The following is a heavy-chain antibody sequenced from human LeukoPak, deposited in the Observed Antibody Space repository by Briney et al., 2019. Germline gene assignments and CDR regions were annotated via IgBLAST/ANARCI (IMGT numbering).Heavy chain of an antibody. CDR1: GFTFSNAW. CDR3: TTVRREWLALYYYYYYMDV. V-gene: IGHV3-15*01. CDR2: IKSKTDGGTT. J-gene: IGHJ6*03. D-gene: IGHD6-19*01. Sequence: GGSLRLSCAASGFTFSNAWMSWVRQAPGKGLEWVGRIKSKTDGGTTDYAAPVKGRFTISRDDSKNTLYLQMNSLKTEDTAVYYCTTVRREWLALYYYYYYMDVWGKGTTVTVSS.